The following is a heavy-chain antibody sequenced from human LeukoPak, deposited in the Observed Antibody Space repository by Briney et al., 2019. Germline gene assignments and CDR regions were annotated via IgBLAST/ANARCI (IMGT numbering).Heavy chain of an antibody. CDR2: VSGDGFST. Sequence: PGGSLRLSCAASGFTFSTYAMSWVRQAPGKGLEWVSAVSGDGFSTFYADSVKGPFSISRDNSKNTLYLQMNSLRAADTAVYYCAKFRVVTTSRGVGLDYWGQGTLVTVSS. CDR1: GFTFSTYA. CDR3: AKFRVVTTSRGVGLDY. J-gene: IGHJ4*02. D-gene: IGHD3-22*01. V-gene: IGHV3-23*01.